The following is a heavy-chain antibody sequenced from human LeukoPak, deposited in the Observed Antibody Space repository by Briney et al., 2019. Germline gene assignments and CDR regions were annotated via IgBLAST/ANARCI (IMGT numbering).Heavy chain of an antibody. CDR1: GFTFDDYI. J-gene: IGHJ5*02. CDR3: AKRSGSGGPIYFDP. CDR2: IGWNGGSI. Sequence: GGSLRLSCAASGFTFDDYIMHWVRQAPGKGLEWVSGIGWNGGSIGYADSVKGRFTISRDNAKSSLYLQMNGLRPEDTALYYCAKRSGSGGPIYFDPWGHGTLVTVSS. D-gene: IGHD1-26*01. V-gene: IGHV3-9*01.